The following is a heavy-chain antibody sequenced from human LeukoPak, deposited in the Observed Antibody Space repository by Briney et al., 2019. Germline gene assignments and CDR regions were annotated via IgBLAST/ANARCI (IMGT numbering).Heavy chain of an antibody. CDR2: VFYSGNT. CDR1: GGSINSYY. D-gene: IGHD6-13*01. V-gene: IGHV4-59*01. Sequence: SETLSLTCIVSGGSINSYYWNWIRQPPGKGLEWIGYVFYSGNTNYNPSLKSRVTISVDASKSQLSLKLSSVTAADTAVYYCARDKRAYSSSWYYFDYWGQGTLVTVSS. CDR3: ARDKRAYSSSWYYFDY. J-gene: IGHJ4*02.